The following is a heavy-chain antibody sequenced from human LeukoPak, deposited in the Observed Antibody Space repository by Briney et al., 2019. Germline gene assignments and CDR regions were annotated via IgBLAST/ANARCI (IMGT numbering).Heavy chain of an antibody. D-gene: IGHD3-16*01. CDR1: GGSISSGDYY. J-gene: IGHJ4*02. V-gene: IGHV4-30-4*01. CDR3: ARQPIYDYVWGTRTYYFDY. CDR2: IYYSGST. Sequence: SETLSLTCTVSGGSISSGDYYWSWIRQPPGKGLEWIGYIYYSGSTYYNPSLKSRVTISVDTSKNQFSLKLSSVTAADTAVYYCARQPIYDYVWGTRTYYFDYWGQGTLVTVSS.